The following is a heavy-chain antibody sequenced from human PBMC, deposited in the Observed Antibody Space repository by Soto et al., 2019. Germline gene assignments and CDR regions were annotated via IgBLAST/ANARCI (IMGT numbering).Heavy chain of an antibody. V-gene: IGHV5-51*01. Sequence: PGESLKISCKGSGYSFTSYWIGWVRQMPGKGLEWMGIIYPGDSDTRYSPSFQGQVTISADKSISTAYLQWSSLKASDTAMYYCARRGYYDYIWGSYRQGIDFDYWGQGTLVTVSS. CDR2: IYPGDSDT. CDR1: GYSFTSYW. D-gene: IGHD3-16*02. CDR3: ARRGYYDYIWGSYRQGIDFDY. J-gene: IGHJ4*02.